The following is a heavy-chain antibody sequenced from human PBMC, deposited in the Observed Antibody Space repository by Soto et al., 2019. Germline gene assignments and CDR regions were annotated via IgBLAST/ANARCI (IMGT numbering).Heavy chain of an antibody. V-gene: IGHV1-46*01. CDR3: ARDSSSSPSWFDP. J-gene: IGHJ5*02. CDR2: IHPSGGST. D-gene: IGHD6-6*01. CDR1: GYTFTSYY. Sequence: VSGQVCCKASGYTFTSYYMHWVRLSPGQRLEWMGIIHPSGGSTSYAQKFQGRVTMTRDTSTSTVYMALSSLRSEDTAVYYCARDSSSSPSWFDPWGEGTLVTVSA.